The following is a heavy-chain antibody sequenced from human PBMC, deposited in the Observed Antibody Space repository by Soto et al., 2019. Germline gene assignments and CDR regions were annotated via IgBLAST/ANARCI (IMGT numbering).Heavy chain of an antibody. CDR3: VRAMGSSASKDDY. D-gene: IGHD2-2*01. CDR2: IKQDGNEK. V-gene: IGHV3-7*01. J-gene: IGHJ4*02. CDR1: GFTFCDYL. Sequence: GGSPRLSLAVSGFTFCDYLMSWVRQAPGKGLEWVANIKQDGNEKYYVDSVKGRFTISRDNAKNSLYLQMNSLRAEDTAVYYCVRAMGSSASKDDYWGQGTLVTVS.